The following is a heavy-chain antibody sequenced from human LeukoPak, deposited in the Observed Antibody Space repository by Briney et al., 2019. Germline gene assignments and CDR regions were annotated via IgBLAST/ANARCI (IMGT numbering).Heavy chain of an antibody. CDR3: AKDGRRDGYNDAFDI. J-gene: IGHJ3*02. CDR2: ISWNSGSI. Sequence: GGSLRLSCAASGFTYDDYAMHWVRQAPGKGLEWVAGISWNSGSIGYADSVKGRFTISRDNSKNTLYLQMNSLRAEDTAVYYCAKDGRRDGYNDAFDIWGQGTMVTVSS. D-gene: IGHD5-24*01. CDR1: GFTYDDYA. V-gene: IGHV3-9*01.